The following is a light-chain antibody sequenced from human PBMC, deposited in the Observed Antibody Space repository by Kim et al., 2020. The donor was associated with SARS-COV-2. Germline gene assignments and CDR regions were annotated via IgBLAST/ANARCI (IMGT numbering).Light chain of an antibody. V-gene: IGLV3-1*01. J-gene: IGLJ1*01. CDR1: KLGDKY. Sequence: SYELTQPPSVSVSPGQTASITCSGDKLGDKYACWYQQKPGQSPVLVIYQDSKRPSGIPERFSGSNSGNTATLTISGTQAMDEADYYCQAWDRSTYDFGTG. CDR3: QAWDRSTYD. CDR2: QDS.